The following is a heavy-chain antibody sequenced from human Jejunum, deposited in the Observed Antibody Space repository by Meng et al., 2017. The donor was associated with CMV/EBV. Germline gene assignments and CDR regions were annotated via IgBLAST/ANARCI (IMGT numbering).Heavy chain of an antibody. CDR3: ADIGVGDQGF. Sequence: VQVVGSGGGLIQPGGSLRLSCAASGFTVSSHYMSWVRQAPGKGLEWVSVIDTDGKTYYADSVKGRFAISRDNSKNTLYLQMSSLRVEDTAVYSCADIGVGDQGFWGQGTLVTVSS. CDR1: GFTVSSHY. CDR2: IDTDGKT. V-gene: IGHV3-53*01. J-gene: IGHJ4*02. D-gene: IGHD3-3*01.